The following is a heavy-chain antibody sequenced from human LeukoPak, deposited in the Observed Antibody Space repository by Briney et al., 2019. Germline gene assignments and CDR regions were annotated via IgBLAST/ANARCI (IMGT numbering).Heavy chain of an antibody. Sequence: GGSLRLSCAASGFTFSSYSMIWVRQAPGKGLEWVSSISSSHSYIYYADSVNGRFTISRDNAKTSLYLQMNSLRAEDTAVYYCARVPTSSGWSGYWRQGTLVTVSS. V-gene: IGHV3-21*01. J-gene: IGHJ4*02. CDR2: ISSSHSYI. D-gene: IGHD6-19*01. CDR1: GFTFSSYS. CDR3: ARVPTSSGWSGY.